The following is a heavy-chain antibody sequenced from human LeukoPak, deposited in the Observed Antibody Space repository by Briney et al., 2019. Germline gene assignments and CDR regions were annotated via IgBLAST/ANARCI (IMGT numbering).Heavy chain of an antibody. D-gene: IGHD3-10*01. V-gene: IGHV1-69*01. Sequence: SVKVSCKAAGGTFSSYAFSWVRQAPGQGREWMGGIIPIFGTANYAQKFQGRVTITADESTSPAYLERSSLRSEDTAVYYCARDMASDPIYYYPCMDVWAQGTTVTVP. CDR3: ARDMASDPIYYYPCMDV. CDR2: IIPIFGTA. J-gene: IGHJ6*02. CDR1: GGTFSSYA.